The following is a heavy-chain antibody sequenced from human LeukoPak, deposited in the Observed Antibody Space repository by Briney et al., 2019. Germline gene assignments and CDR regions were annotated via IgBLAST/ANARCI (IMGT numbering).Heavy chain of an antibody. Sequence: GGSLRLSCAASGFTFSNYAMHWVRQAPGKGLEWVAVISYDGSNKYYADSVKGRFTISRDNSKNTLYLQMNSLRAEDTAVYYCARALYDSSGYYFDYWGQGTLVTVSS. J-gene: IGHJ4*02. V-gene: IGHV3-30*04. CDR2: ISYDGSNK. CDR1: GFTFSNYA. D-gene: IGHD3-22*01. CDR3: ARALYDSSGYYFDY.